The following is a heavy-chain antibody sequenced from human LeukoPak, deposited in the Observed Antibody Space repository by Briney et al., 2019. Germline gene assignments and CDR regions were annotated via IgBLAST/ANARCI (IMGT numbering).Heavy chain of an antibody. CDR1: GFRFSYHD. CDR2: IGAAGAHT. CDR3: ARELGGTKTGGLDI. Sequence: PGGSLRLSCAASGFRFSYHDMNWVRQAPGKGLEFVSSIGAAGAHTFYADSVKGRFTISRDNFQSTMYLQMDGLRPEDSAVYYCARELGGTKTGGLDIWGQGTVVTVSS. J-gene: IGHJ3*02. V-gene: IGHV3-64*02. D-gene: IGHD1-14*01.